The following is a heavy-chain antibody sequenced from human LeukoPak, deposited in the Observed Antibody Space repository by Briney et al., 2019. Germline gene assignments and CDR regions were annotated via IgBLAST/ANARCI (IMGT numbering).Heavy chain of an antibody. CDR1: GFTFSSYA. D-gene: IGHD6-13*01. Sequence: GGSLRLSCAASGFTFSSYAMHWVRQAAGKGREGVAVISYDGSNKYYADSVKGRFTISRDNSKNTLYLQMNSLRAEDTAVYYCARDLQQQLDPMGKVDYWGQGTLVTVSS. J-gene: IGHJ4*02. V-gene: IGHV3-30*04. CDR2: ISYDGSNK. CDR3: ARDLQQQLDPMGKVDY.